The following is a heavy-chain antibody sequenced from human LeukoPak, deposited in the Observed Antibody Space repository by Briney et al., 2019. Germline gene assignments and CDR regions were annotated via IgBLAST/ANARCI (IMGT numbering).Heavy chain of an antibody. Sequence: SETLSLTCAVYGGSFSGYYWGWIRQPPGKGLEWIGSIYYSGSTYYNPSLKSRVTISVDTSKNLFSLKLSSVTAADTAVYYCARVSVTPGYSSGWYVLDYWGQGTLVTVSS. CDR3: ARVSVTPGYSSGWYVLDY. J-gene: IGHJ4*02. CDR2: IYYSGST. CDR1: GGSFSGYY. D-gene: IGHD6-19*01. V-gene: IGHV4-34*01.